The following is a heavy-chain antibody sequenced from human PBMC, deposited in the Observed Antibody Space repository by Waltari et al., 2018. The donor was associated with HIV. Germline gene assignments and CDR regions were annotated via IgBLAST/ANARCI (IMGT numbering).Heavy chain of an antibody. D-gene: IGHD3-10*01. Sequence: QVQLVQSGAEVKKPGASVKVSCKASGYTFTSYDINWVRQATGQGLEWMGWMNPNSGNTGYAQKFQGRVTMTRNTSISTAYMELSSLRSEDTAVYYCARGQAFGVLWFREQFYPNWCDPWGQGTLVTVSS. CDR2: MNPNSGNT. V-gene: IGHV1-8*01. CDR3: ARGQAFGVLWFREQFYPNWCDP. CDR1: GYTFTSYD. J-gene: IGHJ5*02.